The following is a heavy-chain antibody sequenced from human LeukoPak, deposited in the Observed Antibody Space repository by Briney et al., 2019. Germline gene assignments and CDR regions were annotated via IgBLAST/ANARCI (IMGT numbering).Heavy chain of an antibody. CDR2: ISGSGGST. V-gene: IGHV3-23*01. Sequence: PGGSLRLSCAASGFTFSSYDMSWVRQAPGKGLEWVSVISGSGGSTYYADSVKGRFTISRDNSKNTLYLQMNSLRAEDTAVYYCAKDRLSGGWLRSADFDYWGQGTLVTVSS. D-gene: IGHD5-12*01. CDR3: AKDRLSGGWLRSADFDY. CDR1: GFTFSSYD. J-gene: IGHJ4*02.